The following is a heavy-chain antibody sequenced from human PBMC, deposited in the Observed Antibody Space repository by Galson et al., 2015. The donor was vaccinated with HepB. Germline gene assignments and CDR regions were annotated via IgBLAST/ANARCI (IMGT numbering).Heavy chain of an antibody. CDR1: GGTFSNYA. D-gene: IGHD3-16*02. V-gene: IGHV1-69*13. CDR2: IIPLFGTA. CDR3: ARSDWGSYRDTDGYFYYGMDV. Sequence: SVKVSCKASGGTFSNYAINWVRQAPGQGLEWMGGIIPLFGTANYAQKFQARVTITADESTSTAYMELSSLRSEDTAVFYCARSDWGSYRDTDGYFYYGMDVWGQGTTVTVSS. J-gene: IGHJ6*02.